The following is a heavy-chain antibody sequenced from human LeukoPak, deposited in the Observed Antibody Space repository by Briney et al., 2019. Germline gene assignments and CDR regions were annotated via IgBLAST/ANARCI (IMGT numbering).Heavy chain of an antibody. V-gene: IGHV1-69*13. CDR1: GGTFSSYA. D-gene: IGHD4-17*01. CDR3: ARALVDDYGDLYFDY. CDR2: IIPIFGTA. Sequence: GASVKVSCKASGGTFSSYAISWVRQAPGQGLERMGGIIPIFGTANYAQKFQGRVTITADESTSTAYMELSSLRSEDTAVYYCARALVDDYGDLYFDYWGQGTLVTVSS. J-gene: IGHJ4*02.